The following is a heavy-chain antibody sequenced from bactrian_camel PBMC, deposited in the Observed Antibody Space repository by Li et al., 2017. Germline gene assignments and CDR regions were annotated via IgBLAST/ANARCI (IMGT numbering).Heavy chain of an antibody. CDR1: GDTIGRYC. J-gene: IGHJ7*01. CDR2: IESDGST. D-gene: IGHD6*01. V-gene: IGHV3S55*01. Sequence: HVQLVESGGGSVQVGGSLRLSCVASGDTIGRYCMGWFRQIPDKEREAVAGIESDGSTSYADSVKGRFTISRDNAKNTVYLQMNSLKPEDTAMYFCATSPTYGGSWYVHRLDYWGKGTQVTVS.